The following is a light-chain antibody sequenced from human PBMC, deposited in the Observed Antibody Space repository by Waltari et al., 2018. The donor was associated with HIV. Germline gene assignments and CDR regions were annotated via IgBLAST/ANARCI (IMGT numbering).Light chain of an antibody. V-gene: IGLV2-8*01. J-gene: IGLJ3*02. CDR3: SSCAGSNNGV. Sequence: QSALTQPPSASGSPGQSVTISCPGPSRDVGGYNYVSWYQQHPGKAPKLMIYEVSKRPSGVPDRFSGSKSGNTASLTVSGLQAEDEADYYCSSCAGSNNGVFGGGTKLTVL. CDR1: SRDVGGYNY. CDR2: EVS.